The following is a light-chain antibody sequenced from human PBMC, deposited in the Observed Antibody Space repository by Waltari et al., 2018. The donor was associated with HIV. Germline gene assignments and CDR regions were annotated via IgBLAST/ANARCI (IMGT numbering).Light chain of an antibody. J-gene: IGKJ5*01. CDR3: QQYGSSPFIT. CDR1: QSVSSSY. V-gene: IGKV3-20*01. CDR2: GAS. Sequence: ETVLTQSPGTLSLSPGERASLSCRASQSVSSSYLAWYQQKPGQAPRLLIFGASSRATDIPDRVSGSGSGTDFTLTISRLEPEDFAVYYCQQYGSSPFITFGQGTRLEIK.